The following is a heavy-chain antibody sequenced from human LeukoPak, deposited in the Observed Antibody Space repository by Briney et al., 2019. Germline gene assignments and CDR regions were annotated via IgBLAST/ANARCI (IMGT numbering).Heavy chain of an antibody. CDR2: ITGSSTYI. Sequence: PGGSLRLSCATSGFNFSSYTMNWVRQAPGKGLEWVSSITGSSTYIFYADSVKGRFTVSRDNAKNSLYLQMNSLRAEDTAVYYCAREAGYCSSTSCEEDYYYYYMDVWGKGTTVTVSS. D-gene: IGHD2-2*03. CDR1: GFNFSSYT. V-gene: IGHV3-21*01. J-gene: IGHJ6*03. CDR3: AREAGYCSSTSCEEDYYYYYMDV.